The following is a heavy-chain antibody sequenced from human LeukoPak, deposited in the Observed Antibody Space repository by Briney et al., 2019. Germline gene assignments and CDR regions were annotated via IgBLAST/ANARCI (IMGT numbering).Heavy chain of an antibody. CDR2: ISAYNGNT. J-gene: IGHJ3*02. Sequence: ASVKVSCKTSGYTFTSYDISWVRQAPGQGLECMGWISAYNGNTDYAQKLQGRVTMTTDTSTSTAYMELRSLRSDDTAVYYCARGPYSYDSSGAFDIWGQGTMVTVSS. D-gene: IGHD3-22*01. CDR3: ARGPYSYDSSGAFDI. V-gene: IGHV1-18*01. CDR1: GYTFTSYD.